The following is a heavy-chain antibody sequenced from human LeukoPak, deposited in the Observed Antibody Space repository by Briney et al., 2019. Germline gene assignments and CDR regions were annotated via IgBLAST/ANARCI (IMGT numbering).Heavy chain of an antibody. CDR1: GFIFSSYE. D-gene: IGHD3-10*01. CDR3: ARFPGADYFDY. Sequence: PGGSLRLSCAASGFIFSSYEMNWVRQAPGKGLEWVSYISSSGSTIYYADSVKGRITISRDNAKNSLYLQMNSLRAEDTAVYYCARFPGADYFDYWGQGTLVTVS. J-gene: IGHJ4*02. CDR2: ISSSGSTI. V-gene: IGHV3-48*03.